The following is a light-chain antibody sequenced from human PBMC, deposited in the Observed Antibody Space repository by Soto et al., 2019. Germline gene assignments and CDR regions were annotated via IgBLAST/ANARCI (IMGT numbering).Light chain of an antibody. CDR3: QQSYSTPQK. CDR1: PTISNY. J-gene: IGKJ1*01. V-gene: IGKV1-39*01. CDR2: AAS. Sequence: DIQMTQSLSSLSASVGDIVTITFRASPTISNYLNWYQQKPGKAPNLLIYAASSLQSGVPSRFSGSGSGTDFTLTISSLQPEDFATYYCQQSYSTPQKFGQGTKGDIK.